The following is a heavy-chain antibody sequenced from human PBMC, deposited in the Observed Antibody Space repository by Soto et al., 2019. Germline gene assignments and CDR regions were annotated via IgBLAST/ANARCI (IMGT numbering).Heavy chain of an antibody. D-gene: IGHD4-17*01. CDR3: GKDPNGDYVGAFDI. V-gene: IGHV3-23*01. CDR1: GFTFSNYA. Sequence: EVQLLESGGGLVQPGESLRLSCAASGFTFSNYAMSWVRQAPGKGPEWVAGIAAHGGAAYLADSVKGRFTISRDNSKNTLYLQMNSLRPDDTALYYCGKDPNGDYVGAFDICGQGTMVTVSS. J-gene: IGHJ3*02. CDR2: IAAHGGAA.